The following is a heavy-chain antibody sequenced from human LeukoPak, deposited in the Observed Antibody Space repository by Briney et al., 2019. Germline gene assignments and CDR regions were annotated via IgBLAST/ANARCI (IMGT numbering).Heavy chain of an antibody. Sequence: SETLSLTCTVSGGSISSSSYYWGWIRQPPGKGLEWIGSIYYSGSTYYNPSLKSRVTISVDTSKNQFPLKLSSVTAADTAVYYCASPEITYYYDSSGYYYWGQGTLVTVSS. CDR1: GGSISSSSYY. V-gene: IGHV4-39*01. CDR3: ASPEITYYYDSSGYYY. D-gene: IGHD3-22*01. J-gene: IGHJ4*02. CDR2: IYYSGST.